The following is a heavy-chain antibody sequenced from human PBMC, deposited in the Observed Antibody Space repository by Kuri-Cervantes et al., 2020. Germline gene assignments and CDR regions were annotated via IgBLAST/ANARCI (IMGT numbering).Heavy chain of an antibody. CDR3: ARVDGGYYWE. D-gene: IGHD3-22*01. CDR2: SCNGGST. CDR1: GASISTYC. J-gene: IGHJ4*02. V-gene: IGHV4-59*01. Sequence: SETLSLTCTVSGASISTYCWSWIRQPPGKGLEWIGYSCNGGSTNYNPSLKSRLTISLDTSRNQFSLNLRFMTAADTAVYYFARVDGGYYWEGGQGSLVTVSS.